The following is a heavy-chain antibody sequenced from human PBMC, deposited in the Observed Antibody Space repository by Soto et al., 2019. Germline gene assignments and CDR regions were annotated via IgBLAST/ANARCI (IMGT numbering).Heavy chain of an antibody. J-gene: IGHJ6*02. CDR2: INAGNGNT. Sequence: ASVKVSCKXSGYTFTSYPMHWVRQAPGQRLEWMGWINAGNGNTKYSQKFQGRVTITRDTSASTAYMELSSLRSEDTAVYYCARYFDWRGLGYGMDVWGQGSTVTVSS. V-gene: IGHV1-3*01. D-gene: IGHD3-9*01. CDR3: ARYFDWRGLGYGMDV. CDR1: GYTFTSYP.